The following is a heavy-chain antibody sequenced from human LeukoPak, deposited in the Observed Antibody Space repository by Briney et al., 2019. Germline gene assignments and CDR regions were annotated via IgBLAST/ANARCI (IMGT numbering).Heavy chain of an antibody. J-gene: IGHJ4*02. CDR1: GGSISSYY. V-gene: IGHV4-59*08. CDR2: IYYSGST. D-gene: IGHD4-23*01. Sequence: SETLSLTCTVSGGSISSYYWSWIRQPPGKGLEWIGYIYYSGSTNYNPSLKSRVTLSVDTSKNQFSLKLSSVTAADTAVYYCARQDYGGNLGYWGQGTLVTVSS. CDR3: ARQDYGGNLGY.